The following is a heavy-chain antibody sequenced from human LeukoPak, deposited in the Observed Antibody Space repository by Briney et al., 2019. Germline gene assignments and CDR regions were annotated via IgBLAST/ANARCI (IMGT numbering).Heavy chain of an antibody. CDR2: MNPNSGNT. D-gene: IGHD2-2*01. CDR3: ARFFVVVPAAKGGKYSYYMDV. CDR1: GYTFTSYD. Sequence: ASVKVSCKASGYTFTSYDINWVRQATGQGLEWMGWMNPNSGNTGYAQKFQGRVTITRNTSISTAYMELSSLRSEDTAVYYCARFFVVVPAAKGGKYSYYMDVGGKGTTVTAPS. V-gene: IGHV1-8*03. J-gene: IGHJ6*03.